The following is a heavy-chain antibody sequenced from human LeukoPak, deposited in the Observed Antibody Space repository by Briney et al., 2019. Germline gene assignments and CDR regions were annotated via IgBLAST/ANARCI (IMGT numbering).Heavy chain of an antibody. Sequence: SETLSLTCTVSGDSISSSNCYWGWIRQPPGKGLEWIGSIYFSGGTYYNPSLKSRVTISVDTSKNQFSLKLSSVTAADTAVYYCARDQGRWLVRTFDYWGQGTLVTVSS. D-gene: IGHD6-19*01. V-gene: IGHV4-39*07. CDR2: IYFSGGT. CDR1: GDSISSSNCY. J-gene: IGHJ4*02. CDR3: ARDQGRWLVRTFDY.